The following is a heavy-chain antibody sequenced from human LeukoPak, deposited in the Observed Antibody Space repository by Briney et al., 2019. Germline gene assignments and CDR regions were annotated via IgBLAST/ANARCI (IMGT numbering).Heavy chain of an antibody. J-gene: IGHJ3*02. CDR3: AKALPCSGGSCYWRGPDAFDI. D-gene: IGHD2-15*01. CDR2: ISGSGGST. CDR1: GFTFSSYC. V-gene: IGHV3-23*01. Sequence: PGGSLRLSCAASGFTFSSYCMSWVRQAPGKGLEWVSAISGSGGSTYYADSVKGRFTISRDNSKNTLYLQMNSLRAEDTAVYSCAKALPCSGGSCYWRGPDAFDIWGQGTMVTVSS.